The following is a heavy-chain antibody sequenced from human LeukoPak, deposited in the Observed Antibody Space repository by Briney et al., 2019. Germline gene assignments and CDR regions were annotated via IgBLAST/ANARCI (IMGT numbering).Heavy chain of an antibody. CDR2: IASDGSST. CDR3: ARGRPHGNDY. J-gene: IGHJ4*02. D-gene: IGHD4-23*01. V-gene: IGHV3-74*01. CDR1: GFTFSSYW. Sequence: GGCLRLSCAASGFTFSSYWMNWVRQAPGKGLVWVSRIASDGSSTTYADSVKGRFSISRDNAKNTLYLQMNSLRVEDTAVYYCARGRPHGNDYWGQGTLVTVSS.